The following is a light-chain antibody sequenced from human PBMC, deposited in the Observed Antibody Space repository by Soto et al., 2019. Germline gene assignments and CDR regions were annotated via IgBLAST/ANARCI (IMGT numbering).Light chain of an antibody. CDR3: STHTTSGALQV. CDR2: GVS. J-gene: IGLJ1*01. CDR1: ISDFVVYNY. Sequence: QSALTQHASVSGSPGQSITISCTGTISDFVVYNYVSWYQQLPGKAPKLMIYGVSNRPSGVSNRFSGSKSGNTASLTISGLQADDEADYYCSTHTTSGALQVFGTGTKVTVL. V-gene: IGLV2-14*01.